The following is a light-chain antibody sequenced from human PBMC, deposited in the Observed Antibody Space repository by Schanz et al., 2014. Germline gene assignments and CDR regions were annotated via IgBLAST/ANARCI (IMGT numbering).Light chain of an antibody. CDR2: GAS. J-gene: IGKJ1*01. CDR1: QSVSNN. CDR3: QQGRT. Sequence: EIVMTQSPATLSVSPGEKATLSCRASQSVSNNLAWYQQKPGQTPRLLIYGASTRATGIPARFSGGGSGTEFTLTIGSLQSEDFAVYYCQQGRTFGQGTKVEIK. V-gene: IGKV3-15*01.